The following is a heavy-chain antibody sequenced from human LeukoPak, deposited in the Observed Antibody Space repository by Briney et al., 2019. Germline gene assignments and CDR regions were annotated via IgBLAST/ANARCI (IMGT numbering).Heavy chain of an antibody. J-gene: IGHJ4*02. CDR1: GGSNSSSSYY. V-gene: IGHV4-39*01. CDR3: ARRPTCSGGSCYSGFDY. CDR2: IYYSGST. D-gene: IGHD2-15*01. Sequence: SETLSLTCTVSGGSNSSSSYYWGWIRQPPGKGLEWIGSIYYSGSTYYNPSLKSRVTISVDTSKNQFSLKLSSVTAADTAVYYCARRPTCSGGSCYSGFDYWGQGTLVTVSS.